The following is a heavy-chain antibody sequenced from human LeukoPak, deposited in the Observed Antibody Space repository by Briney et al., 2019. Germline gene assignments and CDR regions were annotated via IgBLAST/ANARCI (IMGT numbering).Heavy chain of an antibody. CDR2: VSAYTGNT. V-gene: IGHV1-18*01. D-gene: IGHD3-3*01. J-gene: IGHJ4*02. Sequence: ASVKVSCKASGYTFGEYGITWIRQAPGQGLEWMGWVSAYTGNTNYAQSLQDRVIMIADTSTDTAYMELRSLRPDDTAVYYCARDPGRGTYDTSGFHYWGQGTLVTVSS. CDR1: GYTFGEYG. CDR3: ARDPGRGTYDTSGFHY.